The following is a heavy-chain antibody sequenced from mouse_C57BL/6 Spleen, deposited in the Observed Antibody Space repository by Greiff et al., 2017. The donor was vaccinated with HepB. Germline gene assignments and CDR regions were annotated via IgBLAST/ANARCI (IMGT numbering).Heavy chain of an antibody. CDR3: ARPITTVVATGDFDY. J-gene: IGHJ2*01. D-gene: IGHD1-1*01. V-gene: IGHV1-55*01. CDR1: GYTFTSYW. CDR2: IYPGSGST. Sequence: VQLQQPGAELVKPGASVKMSCKASGYTFTSYWITWVKQRPGQGLEWIGDIYPGSGSTNYNEKFKSKATLTVDTSSSTAYMQHSSLTSEDSAVYYCARPITTVVATGDFDYWGQGTTLTVSS.